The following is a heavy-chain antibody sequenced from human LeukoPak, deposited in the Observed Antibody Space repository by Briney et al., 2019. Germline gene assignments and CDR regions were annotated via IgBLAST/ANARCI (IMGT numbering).Heavy chain of an antibody. CDR2: IYYSGST. Sequence: SETLSLTCTVSGGSTSSYYWSWIRQPPGKGLEWIGYIYYSGSTNYNPSLKSRVTISVDTSKNQFSLKLSSVTAADTAVYYCARGVNWSNWSDPWGQGTLVTVSS. J-gene: IGHJ5*02. D-gene: IGHD1-20*01. CDR1: GGSTSSYY. CDR3: ARGVNWSNWSDP. V-gene: IGHV4-59*08.